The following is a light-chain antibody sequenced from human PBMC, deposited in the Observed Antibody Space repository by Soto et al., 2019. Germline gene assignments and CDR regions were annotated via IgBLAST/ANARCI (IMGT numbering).Light chain of an antibody. J-gene: IGKJ1*01. CDR3: QQYGSSGT. CDR1: QSVSNNY. Sequence: EVVLTLSLGTLSLSTGERATLSCRASQSVSNNYLAWYQQKPGQAPRLLIYGASNRATGIPDRFSGSGSGTDFTLTISRLEPEDFAVYYCQQYGSSGTFGQGTNVDI. CDR2: GAS. V-gene: IGKV3-20*01.